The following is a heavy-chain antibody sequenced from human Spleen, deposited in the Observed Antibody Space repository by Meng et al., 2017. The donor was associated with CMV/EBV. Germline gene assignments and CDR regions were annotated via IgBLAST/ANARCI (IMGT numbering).Heavy chain of an antibody. D-gene: IGHD3-3*01. V-gene: IGHV4-39*02. CDR3: ARGNGYYPH. CDR2: VYSSGSP. CDR1: GGSASSSPYF. J-gene: IGHJ4*02. Sequence: LTCNGSGGSASSSPYFWAWIRQPPGKGLEWIASVYSSGSPYYRSSLRGRLTISVDTSKTHFTLKLSSVTAADTGLYFCARGNGYYPHWGQGVLVTVSS.